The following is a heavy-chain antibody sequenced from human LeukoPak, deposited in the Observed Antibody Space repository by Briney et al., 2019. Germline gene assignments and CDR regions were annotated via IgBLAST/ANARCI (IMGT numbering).Heavy chain of an antibody. Sequence: APVKVSCKASEYTFTDYGMNWVRQAPGQGLEWMGRINTNTGNPTYAQGFTGRFVFSLDTSVSTSYLQISSLKAEDTAVYYCARGPAPGYSSSPMDCWGQGTLVTVSS. V-gene: IGHV7-4-1*02. CDR3: ARGPAPGYSSSPMDC. J-gene: IGHJ4*02. CDR1: EYTFTDYG. CDR2: INTNTGNP. D-gene: IGHD6-6*01.